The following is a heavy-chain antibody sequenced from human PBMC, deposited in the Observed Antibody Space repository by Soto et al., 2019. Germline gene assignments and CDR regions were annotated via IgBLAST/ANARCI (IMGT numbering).Heavy chain of an antibody. D-gene: IGHD3-10*01. Sequence: QVQLVQSGAEVKKPGSSVRVSCKASGGTFSSYTISWVRQAPGQGLEWVGRSIPILGIANYAQKFQGGGTITADKSTSTSYMALSRLRSKDTAVDYCAKAYYYGSGSYYKLPDYWGQGTLVTVSS. V-gene: IGHV1-69*02. J-gene: IGHJ4*02. CDR3: AKAYYYGSGSYYKLPDY. CDR1: GGTFSSYT. CDR2: SIPILGIA.